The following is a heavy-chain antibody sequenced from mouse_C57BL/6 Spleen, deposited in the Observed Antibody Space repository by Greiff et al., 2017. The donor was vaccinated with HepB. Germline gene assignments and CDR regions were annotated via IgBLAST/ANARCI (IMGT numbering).Heavy chain of an antibody. J-gene: IGHJ2*01. Sequence: QVQLQQPGAELVRPGSSVKLSCKASGYTFTSYWMDWVKQRPGQGLEWIGNIYPSDSETHYNQKFKDKATLTVDKSSSTAYMQLSSLTSEDSAVYYSARPYYGNLGYYFDYWGQGTTLTVSS. CDR3: ARPYYGNLGYYFDY. D-gene: IGHD2-10*01. CDR2: IYPSDSET. V-gene: IGHV1-61*01. CDR1: GYTFTSYW.